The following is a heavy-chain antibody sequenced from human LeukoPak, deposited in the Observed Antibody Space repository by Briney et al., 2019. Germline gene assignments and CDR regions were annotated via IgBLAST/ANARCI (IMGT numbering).Heavy chain of an antibody. V-gene: IGHV3-30*04. CDR1: GFTFSSYA. D-gene: IGHD2-21*01. Sequence: GGSLRLSCAASGFTFSSYAMHWVRQAPGKGLEWVAVISYDGSNKYYADSVKGRFTISRDNSKNTLYLQMNSLRAEDTAVYYCARNNGDLGSYYYGMDVWGQGTTVTVSS. J-gene: IGHJ6*02. CDR2: ISYDGSNK. CDR3: ARNNGDLGSYYYGMDV.